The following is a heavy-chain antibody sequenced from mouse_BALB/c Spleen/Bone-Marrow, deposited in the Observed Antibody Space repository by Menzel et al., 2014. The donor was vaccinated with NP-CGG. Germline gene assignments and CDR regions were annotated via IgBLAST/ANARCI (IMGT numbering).Heavy chain of an antibody. J-gene: IGHJ4*01. Sequence: QVQPQQSGAELVRPGTSVKVSCKASGYAFTNYLIEWVKQRPGQGLEWIGVNNPGSGGTSYNEKFKGKATLTADKSSSTVYMQLSSLTSDDSAGYFCARSIYDGYSEAMDYWGQGTSVTVSS. V-gene: IGHV1-54*03. CDR3: ARSIYDGYSEAMDY. D-gene: IGHD2-3*01. CDR1: GYAFTNYL. CDR2: NNPGSGGT.